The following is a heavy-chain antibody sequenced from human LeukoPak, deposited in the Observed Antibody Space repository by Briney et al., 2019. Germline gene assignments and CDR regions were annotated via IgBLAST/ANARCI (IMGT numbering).Heavy chain of an antibody. D-gene: IGHD3-16*01. V-gene: IGHV1-18*01. J-gene: IGHJ4*02. CDR2: INTYNGDT. Sequence: ASVKVSCKASGYTFTHYGITWVRQAPGQGLAWMGWINTYNGDTKCAQKLQGRVTMTTDTSTSTAFMELRSLRSDDSAVYYCARGIRSPLFDNWGLGTLVTVSP. CDR3: ARGIRSPLFDN. CDR1: GYTFTHYG.